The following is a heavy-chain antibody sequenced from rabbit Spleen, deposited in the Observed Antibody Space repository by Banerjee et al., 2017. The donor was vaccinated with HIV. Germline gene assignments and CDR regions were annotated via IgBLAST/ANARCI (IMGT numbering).Heavy chain of an antibody. CDR2: IDTGSSGFS. CDR3: ARDFDF. V-gene: IGHV1S40*01. Sequence: QSLEESGGDLVKPGASLTLTCIASGVSFSGNSYMCWVRQAPGKGLEWIACIDTGSSGFSYFASWAKGRFTISKTSSTTVTLQMTSLTAADTATYFCARDFDFWGPGTLVTVS. J-gene: IGHJ4*01. CDR1: GVSFSGNSY.